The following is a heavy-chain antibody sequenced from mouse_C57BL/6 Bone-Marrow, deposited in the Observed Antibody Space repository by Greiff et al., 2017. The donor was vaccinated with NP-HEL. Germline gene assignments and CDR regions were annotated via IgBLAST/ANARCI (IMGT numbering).Heavy chain of an antibody. D-gene: IGHD6-2*01. CDR3: ARHLYMDY. V-gene: IGHV5-9*01. CDR1: GFTFSSYT. Sequence: EVMLVESGGGLVKPGGSLKLSCAASGFTFSSYTMSWVRQTPEKRLEWVATISGGGGNTYYPDSVKGRFTISRDNAKNTLYLQMSSLRSEDTALYYCARHLYMDYWGQGTSVTVSS. J-gene: IGHJ4*01. CDR2: ISGGGGNT.